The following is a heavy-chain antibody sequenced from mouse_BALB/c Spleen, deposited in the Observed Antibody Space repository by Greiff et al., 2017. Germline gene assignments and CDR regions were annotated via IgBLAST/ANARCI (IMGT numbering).Heavy chain of an antibody. Sequence: EVKLMESGGGLVQPGGSLKLSCAASGFTFSSYGMSWVRQTPDKRLELVATINSNGGSTYYPDSLKGRFILSRDNAKNTLYLQMSSLKSEDTAMYYCARDRGTGFAYWGQGTLVTVSA. D-gene: IGHD3-3*01. CDR2: INSNGGST. J-gene: IGHJ3*01. CDR1: GFTFSSYG. CDR3: ARDRGTGFAY. V-gene: IGHV5-6-3*01.